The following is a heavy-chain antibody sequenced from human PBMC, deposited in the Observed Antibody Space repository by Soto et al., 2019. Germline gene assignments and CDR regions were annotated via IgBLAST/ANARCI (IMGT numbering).Heavy chain of an antibody. Sequence: GGSLRLSCAASGFTFSSYSMNWVRQAPGKGLEWVSSISSSSSYIYYADSVKGRFTISRDNAKNSLYLQMNSLRAEDTAVYYCARDGRYSSSFIDYWGQGTLVTVSS. D-gene: IGHD6-6*01. V-gene: IGHV3-21*01. CDR2: ISSSSSYI. J-gene: IGHJ4*02. CDR3: ARDGRYSSSFIDY. CDR1: GFTFSSYS.